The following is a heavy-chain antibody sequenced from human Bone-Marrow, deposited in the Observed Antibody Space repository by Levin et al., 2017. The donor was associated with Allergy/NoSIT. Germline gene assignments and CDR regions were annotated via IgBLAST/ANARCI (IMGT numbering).Heavy chain of an antibody. D-gene: IGHD6-13*01. Sequence: ASVKVSCKASGYTFTSYAMNWVRQAPGQGLEWMGWVNTNTGNPTYAQGFTGRFVFSLDTSVSTAYLQISSLKAEDTAVYYCARREIAAADVGLDPWGQGTLVTVSS. CDR2: VNTNTGNP. CDR3: ARREIAAADVGLDP. V-gene: IGHV7-4-1*02. CDR1: GYTFTSYA. J-gene: IGHJ5*02.